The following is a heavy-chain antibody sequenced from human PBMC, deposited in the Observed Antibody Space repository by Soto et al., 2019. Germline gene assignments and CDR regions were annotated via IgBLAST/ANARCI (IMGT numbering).Heavy chain of an antibody. V-gene: IGHV4-31*03. Sequence: TLSLNCTVSCGSVSSGGYYWSWIRQHPGTGLEWIGYIYYSGTTYFNPSLKSRASISLDTSKNEFSLKLTSVTAADTAVYYCARRALPQCINGVCYKDGFWDYWGQGALVTVSS. CDR2: IYYSGTT. J-gene: IGHJ4*02. CDR3: ARRALPQCINGVCYKDGFWDY. CDR1: CGSVSSGGYY. D-gene: IGHD2-8*01.